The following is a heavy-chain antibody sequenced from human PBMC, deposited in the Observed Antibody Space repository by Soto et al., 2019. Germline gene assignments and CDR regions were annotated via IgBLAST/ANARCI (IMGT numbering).Heavy chain of an antibody. D-gene: IGHD4-4*01. J-gene: IGHJ4*02. CDR2: ISYDGSNK. CDR3: ARSIYSNYSC. V-gene: IGHV3-30-3*01. Sequence: QVQLVESGGGVVQPGRSLRLSCAASGFTFSSYAMHWVRQAPGKGLEWVAVISYDGSNKYYADSVKGRFTISRDNSKNTLYLQMNSLRAEDTAVYYSARSIYSNYSCWGQGTLVTVSS. CDR1: GFTFSSYA.